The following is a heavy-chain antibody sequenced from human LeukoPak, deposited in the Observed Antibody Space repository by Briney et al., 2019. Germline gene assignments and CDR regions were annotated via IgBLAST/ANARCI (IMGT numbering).Heavy chain of an antibody. CDR2: ISGYNGNT. Sequence: VASVTVSCKASGYSFTSYGISWVRQAPGQGLEWMGWISGYNGNTNYAQRLQGRVTMTTDTSTSTVYMELRSLRSDDTAVYFCAREAHCITTSCYFYAMDVWGQGTTVTVSS. D-gene: IGHD2-2*01. J-gene: IGHJ6*02. CDR3: AREAHCITTSCYFYAMDV. V-gene: IGHV1-18*01. CDR1: GYSFTSYG.